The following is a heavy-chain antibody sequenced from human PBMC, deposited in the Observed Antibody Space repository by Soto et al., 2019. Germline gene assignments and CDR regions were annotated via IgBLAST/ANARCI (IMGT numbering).Heavy chain of an antibody. Sequence: PLETLSLTCEVSGFSIGGNPMSWVRQAPGQGLEWVASIHTVGSTYYADSVQGRFTISRDNSKNTLFLQMNSLRVGDTAIYFCARGLNDDSWGQGTLVTVSS. CDR3: ARGLNDDS. J-gene: IGHJ4*02. V-gene: IGHV3-53*01. CDR2: IHTVGST. D-gene: IGHD1-1*01. CDR1: GFSIGGNP.